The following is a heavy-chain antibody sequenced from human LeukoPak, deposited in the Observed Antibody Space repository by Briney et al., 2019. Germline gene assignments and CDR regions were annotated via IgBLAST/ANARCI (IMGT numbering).Heavy chain of an antibody. CDR3: ARDLRNMAGGGSDY. J-gene: IGHJ4*02. D-gene: IGHD6-19*01. CDR1: GYTFTGYY. V-gene: IGHV1-2*02. CDR2: INPNSGGT. Sequence: EASVKVSCKASGYTFTGYYMHWVRQAPGQGLEWMGWINPNSGGTNYAQKFQGRVTMTRDTSISTAYMELSRLRSDDTAVYYCARDLRNMAGGGSDYWGQGTLVTVSS.